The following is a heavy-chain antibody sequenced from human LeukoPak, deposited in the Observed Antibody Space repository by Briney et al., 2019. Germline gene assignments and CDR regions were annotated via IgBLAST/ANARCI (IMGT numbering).Heavy chain of an antibody. V-gene: IGHV4-59*08. D-gene: IGHD3-22*01. CDR3: ASSAYESSGYGGYYMDV. CDR1: GGSISSYY. CDR2: IYYSGST. J-gene: IGHJ6*03. Sequence: SETLSLTCTVSGGSISSYYWSWIRQPPGKGLEWIGYIYYSGSTNYNPSLKSRVTISVDTSKNQFSLKLSSVTAADTTVYYCASSAYESSGYGGYYMDVWGKGTTVTVSS.